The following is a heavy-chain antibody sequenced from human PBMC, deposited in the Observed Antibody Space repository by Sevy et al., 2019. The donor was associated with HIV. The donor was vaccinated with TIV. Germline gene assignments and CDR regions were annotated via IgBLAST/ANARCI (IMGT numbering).Heavy chain of an antibody. J-gene: IGHJ4*01. CDR2: IGVYNGNS. V-gene: IGHV1-18*01. Sequence: ASVKVSCKASGYTFSSNGIAWVRQAPGQGLQWMGWIGVYNGNSKYAQNLQDGLTMTTETSTSTAYMGLKSLRPDDTAGYYCARVPTYYFGSGTYFDYWGHGTLVTVSS. D-gene: IGHD3-10*01. CDR1: GYTFSSNG. CDR3: ARVPTYYFGSGTYFDY.